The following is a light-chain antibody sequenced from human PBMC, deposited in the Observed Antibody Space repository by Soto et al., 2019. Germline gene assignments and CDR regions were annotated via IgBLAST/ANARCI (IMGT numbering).Light chain of an antibody. V-gene: IGKV1-16*02. CDR1: QDISNY. J-gene: IGKJ4*01. CDR2: AVS. CDR3: QHYNNYPLT. Sequence: DIQMTQSPSSLSVYVGDTVTITCRASQDISNYLAWFQQKPGKDPKSLIYAVSSMNNGVPSKFSGSGSGTDFSLTISSLQPEDFATYYCQHYNNYPLTFGGGTTVEIK.